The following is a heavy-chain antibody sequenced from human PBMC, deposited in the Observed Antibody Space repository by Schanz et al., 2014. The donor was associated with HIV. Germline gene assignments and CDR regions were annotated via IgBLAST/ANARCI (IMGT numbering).Heavy chain of an antibody. CDR3: ARGNLAWCGGGSCYTRFQFFQV. Sequence: QVPLVQSGAEVKKPGASVKVSCRASGYTFTTYGITWVRQASGLGLEWMGWMNPSTGNSGYAQMFQVRVPMTRDTSISTAYLEVDSLKSEDTAMYYCARGNLAWCGGGSCYTRFQFFQVWGQGTLITVSS. CDR1: GYTFTTYG. CDR2: MNPSTGNS. J-gene: IGHJ1*01. V-gene: IGHV1-8*02. D-gene: IGHD2-15*01.